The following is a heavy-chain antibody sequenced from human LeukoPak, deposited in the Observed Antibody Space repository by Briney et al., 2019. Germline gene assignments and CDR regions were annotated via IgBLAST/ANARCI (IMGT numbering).Heavy chain of an antibody. CDR1: GGSISSYY. CDR3: ARAPGGNPTTHYFDY. D-gene: IGHD1-14*01. CDR2: IYYSGNT. V-gene: IGHV4-59*01. J-gene: IGHJ4*02. Sequence: SETLSLTCTVSGGSISSYYWSWIRQPPGKELEWIGYIYYSGNTNYNPSLKSRVTISVDTSKNQFSLKLTSVTAADTAVYYCARAPGGNPTTHYFDYWGQGALVTVSS.